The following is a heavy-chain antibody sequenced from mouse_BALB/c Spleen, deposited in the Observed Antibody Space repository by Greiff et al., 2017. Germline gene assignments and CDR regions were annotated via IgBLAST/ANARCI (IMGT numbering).Heavy chain of an antibody. CDR1: GFTFSSYA. V-gene: IGHV5-6-5*01. J-gene: IGHJ4*01. CDR3: ARIYYGSSDYYAMDY. CDR2: ISSGGST. D-gene: IGHD1-1*01. Sequence: EVKVEESGGGLVKPGGSLKLSCAASGFTFSSYAMSWVRQTPEKRLEWVASISSGGSTYYPDSVKGRFTISRDNARNILYLQMSSLRSEDTAMYYCARIYYGSSDYYAMDYWGQGTSVTVSS.